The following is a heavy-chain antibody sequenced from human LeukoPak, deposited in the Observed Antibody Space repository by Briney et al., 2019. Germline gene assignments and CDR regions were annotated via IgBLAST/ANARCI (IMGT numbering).Heavy chain of an antibody. D-gene: IGHD3-22*01. Sequence: HAGGSLRLSCAASGFTFINYAMSWVRQAPGKGLEWVSHLSGSGGTTYYADSVKGRFTISRDNSKNTLYLQMNSLRAEDTAVYYCAKESGSGAYYDSNWFDSWGQGILVTVSS. V-gene: IGHV3-23*01. J-gene: IGHJ5*01. CDR3: AKESGSGAYYDSNWFDS. CDR2: LSGSGGTT. CDR1: GFTFINYA.